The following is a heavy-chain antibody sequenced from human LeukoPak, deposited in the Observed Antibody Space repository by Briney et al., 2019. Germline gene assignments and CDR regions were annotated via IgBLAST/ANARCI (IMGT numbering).Heavy chain of an antibody. Sequence: GRPLRLSGAASGFTFSSYAMHWVGQAPGKGLEYVSAISSNGGSPYYANSVKGRFTISRDNSKNTLYLQMGSLRAEDMAVYYCAREGLAPWGQGTLVTVSS. J-gene: IGHJ5*02. CDR1: GFTFSSYA. CDR3: AREGLAP. CDR2: ISSNGGSP. D-gene: IGHD5-12*01. V-gene: IGHV3-64*01.